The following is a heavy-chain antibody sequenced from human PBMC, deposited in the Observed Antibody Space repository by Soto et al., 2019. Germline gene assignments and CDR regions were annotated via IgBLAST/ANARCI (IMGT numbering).Heavy chain of an antibody. V-gene: IGHV4-28*01. CDR1: GYSISSSNW. CDR2: IYQSGST. D-gene: IGHD3-10*01. CDR3: ARKGSGVYGMDV. J-gene: IGHJ6*02. Sequence: QVQLQESGPGLVKPSDTLSLTCAVSGYSISSSNWWGWIRQPPGKRLEWIGYIYQSGSTYYNPSLKSRVTMSVDTSKNQFYLKLSSVTAVDSAVYYCARKGSGVYGMDVWGQGTTVSVSS.